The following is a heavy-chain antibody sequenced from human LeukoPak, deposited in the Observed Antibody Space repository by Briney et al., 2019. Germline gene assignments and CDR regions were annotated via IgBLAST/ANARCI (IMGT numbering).Heavy chain of an antibody. J-gene: IGHJ4*02. CDR2: ISYDGSNK. D-gene: IGHD5-18*01. V-gene: IGHV3-30*18. CDR1: GFTFSSYG. Sequence: PGRSLRLSCAASGFTFSSYGMHWVRQAPGKGLEWVAVISYDGSNKYYADSVKGRFTISRDNSKNTLYLQMNSLRAEDTAVYYCAKFWAMVTGGDYWGQGTLVTVSS. CDR3: AKFWAMVTGGDY.